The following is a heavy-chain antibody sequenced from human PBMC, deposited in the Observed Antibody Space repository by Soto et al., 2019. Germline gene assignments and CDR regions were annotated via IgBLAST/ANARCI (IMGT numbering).Heavy chain of an antibody. V-gene: IGHV1-69*02. CDR2: FNPILDMS. D-gene: IGHD3-10*01. Sequence: QVHLVQSGAEVKKTGSSVKVSCKASGDTFNFYTINWLRQAPGQGLEWMGRFNPILDMSTYAHKFQGRVTVIADKSTRTAHMQLRSLRSHHTSTYYCATSYGSGSRPFDYWGQGTLVTVSS. CDR1: GDTFNFYT. CDR3: ATSYGSGSRPFDY. J-gene: IGHJ4*02.